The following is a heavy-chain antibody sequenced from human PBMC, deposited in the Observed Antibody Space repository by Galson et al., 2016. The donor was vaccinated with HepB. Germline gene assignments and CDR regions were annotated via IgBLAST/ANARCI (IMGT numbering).Heavy chain of an antibody. V-gene: IGHV3-30*03. CDR1: GFTFSDYA. Sequence: SLRLSCAASGFTFSDYAMHWVRQAPGKGLEWVAVISYDGITKLYADSGKGRITISRDNSKNTLYLQMNSLRAEETAVYYCAPTYRSSWNPFEYWGQGTLVTVSS. D-gene: IGHD6-13*01. J-gene: IGHJ4*02. CDR3: APTYRSSWNPFEY. CDR2: ISYDGITK.